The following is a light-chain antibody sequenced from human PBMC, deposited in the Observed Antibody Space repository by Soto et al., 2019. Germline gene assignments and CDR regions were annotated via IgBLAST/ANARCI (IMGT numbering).Light chain of an antibody. V-gene: IGKV3-20*01. Sequence: EIVLTQYPGTLSLSPGERATLSCRASQSVSSSYLAWYQQKPGQAPRLLIYGASSRATGIPDRFSGSGSGTDFTLTISSLEPEDCAVYYCQQYGSSTWTFGPGTKVEIK. CDR3: QQYGSSTWT. CDR2: GAS. CDR1: QSVSSSY. J-gene: IGKJ1*01.